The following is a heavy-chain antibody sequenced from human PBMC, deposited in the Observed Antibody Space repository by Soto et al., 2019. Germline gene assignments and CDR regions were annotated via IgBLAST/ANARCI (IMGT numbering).Heavy chain of an antibody. CDR1: GFTLSSYG. V-gene: IGHV3-30*18. J-gene: IGHJ6*02. CDR3: AKSPHRVVVVRAARGGMDV. CDR2: ISYDGSNK. Sequence: QVQLVESGGGGVQPGRPLGLSCAAPGFTLSSYGMHWFRRAPGKGLEWGAVISYDGSNKYYADSVKGRFTISRDNSKNTLYLQMNSLRAEDTAVYYCAKSPHRVVVVRAARGGMDVWGQGTTVTVSS. D-gene: IGHD2-2*01.